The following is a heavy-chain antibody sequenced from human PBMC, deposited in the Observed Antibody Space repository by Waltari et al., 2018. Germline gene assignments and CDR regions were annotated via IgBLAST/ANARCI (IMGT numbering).Heavy chain of an antibody. CDR2: IYYSGAA. J-gene: IGHJ6*02. CDR1: GGSISSSNYN. Sequence: QLQLQESGPGLVKPAETLSLTCTVSGGSISSSNYNWGWIRQPPGKGLEWIGSIYYSGAAKYNPSLKSRVSTSLETSTNQFSLKLSSVTAADSAVYYCARQVPYGSSWYYGFGMDVWGQGAAVTISS. D-gene: IGHD6-13*01. V-gene: IGHV4-39*01. CDR3: ARQVPYGSSWYYGFGMDV.